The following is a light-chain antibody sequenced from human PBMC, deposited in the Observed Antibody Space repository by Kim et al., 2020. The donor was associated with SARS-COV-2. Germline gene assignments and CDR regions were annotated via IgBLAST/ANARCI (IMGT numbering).Light chain of an antibody. CDR2: RNN. J-gene: IGLJ3*02. CDR1: SNNVGYEG. V-gene: IGLV10-54*04. Sequence: QTAPLTCTRNSNNVGYEGAAWLQQHQGHPPKLLTYRNNNRPSGISDRFSASRSGNTASLTISGLQPEDETDYYCSAWDSSLSAWVFGGGTQLTVL. CDR3: SAWDSSLSAWV.